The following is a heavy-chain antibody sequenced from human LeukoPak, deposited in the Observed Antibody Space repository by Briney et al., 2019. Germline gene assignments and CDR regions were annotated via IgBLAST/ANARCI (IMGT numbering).Heavy chain of an antibody. CDR1: GFTFGSYD. V-gene: IGHV3-33*01. Sequence: GMSLRLSCAASGFTFGSYDMHWVRQAPGKGLEWVAVIWYDGSNKYYADSVKGRFTISRDISKNTLYLQMNSLRAEDTAVYYCARHKDWTFDYWGQGTLVTVSS. J-gene: IGHJ4*02. D-gene: IGHD3/OR15-3a*01. CDR3: ARHKDWTFDY. CDR2: IWYDGSNK.